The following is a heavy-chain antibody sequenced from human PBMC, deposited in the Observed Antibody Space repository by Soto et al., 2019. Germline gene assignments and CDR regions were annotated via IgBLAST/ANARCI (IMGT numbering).Heavy chain of an antibody. CDR1: GYIFTAYS. V-gene: IGHV1-2*02. Sequence: ASVKVSCKASGYIFTAYSMHWVRQAPGQGLEWVGWFNPNSGDTIYAQKFQGRVTLTRDTSISTAYMGLYSLRSDDTAVYYRAREASSVISLDYWGQGTLVTVSS. CDR2: FNPNSGDT. CDR3: AREASSVISLDY. D-gene: IGHD2-21*01. J-gene: IGHJ4*02.